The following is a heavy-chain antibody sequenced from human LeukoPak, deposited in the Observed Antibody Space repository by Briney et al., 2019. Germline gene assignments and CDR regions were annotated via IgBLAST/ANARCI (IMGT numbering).Heavy chain of an antibody. CDR2: INTNTGNP. V-gene: IGHV7-4-1*02. D-gene: IGHD6-6*01. J-gene: IGHJ5*02. Sequence: GASVKVSCKASGYTFTSYAMNWVRQAPGQGLEWMGWINTNTGNPTYAQGFTGRFVFSLDTSVSTAYLQISSLKAEDTAVYYCARTLIWQLVAPGFDPWGPGTLVTVSS. CDR3: ARTLIWQLVAPGFDP. CDR1: GYTFTSYA.